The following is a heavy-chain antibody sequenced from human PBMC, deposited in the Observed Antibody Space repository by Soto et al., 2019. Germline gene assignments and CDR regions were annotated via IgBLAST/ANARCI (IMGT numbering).Heavy chain of an antibody. V-gene: IGHV4-39*01. CDR3: ARNVEVYGMDV. CDR2: IYYSGST. J-gene: IGHJ6*02. CDR1: GGSISSSSYY. Sequence: SETLSLTCTVSGGSISSSSYYWGWIRQPPGKGLEWIGSIYYSGSTYYNPSLKSRVTISVDTSKNQFSLKLSSVTAADTAVYYCARNVEVYGMDVWGQGTTVTVSS.